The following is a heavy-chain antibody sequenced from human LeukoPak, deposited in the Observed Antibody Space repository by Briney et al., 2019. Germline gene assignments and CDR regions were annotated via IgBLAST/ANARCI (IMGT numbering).Heavy chain of an antibody. Sequence: GGSLRLSCAASGFTFSSYGMNWVRQAPGKGLEWVSAISGSGGSTYYADSVKGRFTISRDNSKNTLYLQMNSLRAEDTAVYYCAKDTPRYSSSWYDFNWFDPWGQGTLVTVSS. D-gene: IGHD6-13*01. CDR3: AKDTPRYSSSWYDFNWFDP. CDR1: GFTFSSYG. CDR2: ISGSGGST. V-gene: IGHV3-23*01. J-gene: IGHJ5*02.